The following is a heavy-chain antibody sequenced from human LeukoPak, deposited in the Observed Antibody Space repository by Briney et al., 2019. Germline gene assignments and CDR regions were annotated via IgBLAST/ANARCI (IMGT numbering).Heavy chain of an antibody. CDR1: GGSISSGSYY. J-gene: IGHJ4*02. Sequence: SQTLSLTCTVSGGSISSGSYYWSWIRQPAGKGLEWIGRIYTSGSTDYNASLKSRVTISVDTSKNQFSLKLSSVTAADTAVYYCARANMRRADYWGQGTLVTVSS. CDR3: ARANMRRADY. V-gene: IGHV4-61*02. CDR2: IYTSGST. D-gene: IGHD2-2*01.